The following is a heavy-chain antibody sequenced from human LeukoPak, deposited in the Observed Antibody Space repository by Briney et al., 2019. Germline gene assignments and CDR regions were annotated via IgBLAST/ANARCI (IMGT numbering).Heavy chain of an antibody. CDR3: AGYKFHNYFDP. J-gene: IGHJ5*02. CDR2: TFSTST. CDR1: GDSVSSSPYY. V-gene: IGHV4-61*01. D-gene: IGHD5-24*01. Sequence: SSETLSLTCSVSGDSVSSSPYYWGWTRQPPGKGLEWIGNTFSTSTLYNASLRSRVTILVDTSKNQFSLKLTSATAADTAIYYCAGYKFHNYFDPWGQGTLVVVSS.